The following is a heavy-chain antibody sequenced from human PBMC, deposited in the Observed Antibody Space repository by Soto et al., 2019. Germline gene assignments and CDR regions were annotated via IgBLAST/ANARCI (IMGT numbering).Heavy chain of an antibody. CDR2: IYYRGST. Sequence: SEPLSLTCTVTDASVSSGGYYWTWIRQPPGKGLEWIGYIYYRGSTNYNPSLKSRVTISLDTSNNQFSLRLSSVTAADTAVYSCPTPFPSTPSSQAHDMDVWGQGTTVTVSS. CDR3: PTPFPSTPSSQAHDMDV. V-gene: IGHV4-61*08. CDR1: DASVSSGGYY. D-gene: IGHD2-2*01. J-gene: IGHJ6*02.